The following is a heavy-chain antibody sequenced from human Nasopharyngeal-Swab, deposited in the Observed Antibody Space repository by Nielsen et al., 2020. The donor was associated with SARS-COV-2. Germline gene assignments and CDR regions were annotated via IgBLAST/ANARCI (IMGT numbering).Heavy chain of an antibody. CDR2: INAGNGNT. D-gene: IGHD6-13*01. J-gene: IGHJ6*02. Sequence: ASVKVSCKASGYTFTSYAMHWVRQAPGQRLEWMGWINAGNGNTKYSQKFQGRVTMTRDTSTSTVYMELSSLRSEDTAVYYCARQVIRYPQYSSSWYYYYYGMDVWGQGTTVTVSS. CDR3: ARQVIRYPQYSSSWYYYYYGMDV. CDR1: GYTFTSYA. V-gene: IGHV1-3*01.